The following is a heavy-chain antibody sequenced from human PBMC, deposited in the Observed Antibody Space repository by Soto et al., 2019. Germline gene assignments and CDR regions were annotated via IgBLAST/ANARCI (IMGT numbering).Heavy chain of an antibody. Sequence: PGGSLRLSCSASGFTFSSYAMHWARQAPGKGLEYVSAISSNGGSTHYADSVKGRFTISRDNSKNTLYLQMSSLRAEDTAVYYCVKDRGWWPNAFDYWGQGTLVTVSS. J-gene: IGHJ4*02. CDR1: GFTFSSYA. CDR3: VKDRGWWPNAFDY. CDR2: ISSNGGST. V-gene: IGHV3-64D*06. D-gene: IGHD2-15*01.